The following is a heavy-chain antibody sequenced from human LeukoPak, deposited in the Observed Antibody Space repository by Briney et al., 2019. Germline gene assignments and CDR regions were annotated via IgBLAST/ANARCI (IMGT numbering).Heavy chain of an antibody. CDR2: INPDGSEK. V-gene: IGHV3-7*01. CDR3: GRDLNWGAFDI. D-gene: IGHD7-27*01. Sequence: PGGSLRLSCAVSGFTFSSDWMIWVRQAPGKGLEWVANINPDGSEKNSKNSLDLQMNSLRVEDTAVYYCGRDLNWGAFDIRGLGTLVTVSS. CDR1: GFTFSSDW. J-gene: IGHJ3*02.